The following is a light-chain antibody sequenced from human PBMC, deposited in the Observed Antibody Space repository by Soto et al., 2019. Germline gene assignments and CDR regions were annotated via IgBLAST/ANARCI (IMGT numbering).Light chain of an antibody. Sequence: VLTQSPATLSLSPGERATVSCRASQGVSSYLAWYQQKPGQAPRLLIYDTSNRATGVPARFSGSGSGTDFTLTISSLEPEDCAIYYCQQRQYWPPITFGQGTRLAI. J-gene: IGKJ5*01. CDR3: QQRQYWPPIT. V-gene: IGKV3-11*01. CDR2: DTS. CDR1: QGVSSY.